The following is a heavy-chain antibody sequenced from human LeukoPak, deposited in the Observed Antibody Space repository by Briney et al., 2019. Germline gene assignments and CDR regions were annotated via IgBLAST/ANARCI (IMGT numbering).Heavy chain of an antibody. J-gene: IGHJ6*03. D-gene: IGHD3-16*02. V-gene: IGHV3-48*03. Sequence: GGSLRLSCAASGFTFSSYEMNWVRQAPGKGLEWVSYISSSGSTIYYADSVKGRFTISRDNSKNTLYLQMNSLRAEDTAVYYCARDTFDYVWGSYRSYYYYYMDVWGKGTTVTISS. CDR1: GFTFSSYE. CDR3: ARDTFDYVWGSYRSYYYYYMDV. CDR2: ISSSGSTI.